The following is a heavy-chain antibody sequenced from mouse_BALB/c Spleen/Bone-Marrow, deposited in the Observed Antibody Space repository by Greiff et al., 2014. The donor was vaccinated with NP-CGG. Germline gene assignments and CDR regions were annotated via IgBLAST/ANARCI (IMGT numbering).Heavy chain of an antibody. CDR2: IYPGDGDT. CDR1: GYTFTSYW. D-gene: IGHD1-1*01. Sequence: QVQLQQSGAELARPGASVKLSCKASGYTFTSYWMQWVKQRPGQGLEWIGAIYPGDGDTRYTQKFKGKATLTADKSSSTAYMQLSSLASEDSAVYYCAREVYYYGSSSYYATDYWGQGTSVTVSS. CDR3: AREVYYYGSSSYYATDY. J-gene: IGHJ4*01. V-gene: IGHV1-87*01.